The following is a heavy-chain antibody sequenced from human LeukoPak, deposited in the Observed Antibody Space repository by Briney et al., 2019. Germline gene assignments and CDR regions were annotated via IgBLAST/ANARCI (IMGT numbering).Heavy chain of an antibody. CDR3: ARDLGYSYDNAFDI. CDR1: GFTFSSYS. D-gene: IGHD5-18*01. V-gene: IGHV3-21*01. CDR2: ISSSSSYI. J-gene: IGHJ3*02. Sequence: GGSPRLSRAASGFTFSSYSMNWVRQAPGKGLEWVSSISSSSSYIYYADSVKGRFTISRDNAKNSLYLQMNSLRAEDTAVYYCARDLGYSYDNAFDIWGQGTMVTVSS.